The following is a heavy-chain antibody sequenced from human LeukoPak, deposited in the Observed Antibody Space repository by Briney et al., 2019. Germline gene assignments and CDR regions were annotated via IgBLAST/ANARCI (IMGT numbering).Heavy chain of an antibody. V-gene: IGHV1-18*01. D-gene: IGHD3-16*02. CDR1: GYTFSSYG. Sequence: ASVKVSCKASGYTFSSYGISWVRQAPGQGLEWMGWISVYNGNTNYAQKLQGRVTMTTDTSTSTAYMELRSLRSDDTAVYYCARVLANVYDYVWGSYRSGAFDIWGQGTMVTVSS. CDR3: ARVLANVYDYVWGSYRSGAFDI. CDR2: ISVYNGNT. J-gene: IGHJ3*02.